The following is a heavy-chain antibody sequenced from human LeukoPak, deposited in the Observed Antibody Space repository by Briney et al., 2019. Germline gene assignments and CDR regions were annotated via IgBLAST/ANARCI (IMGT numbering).Heavy chain of an antibody. CDR1: GGSFSGYY. D-gene: IGHD6-19*01. CDR2: INHSGST. CDR3: AKDIAVAGTAGDAFDI. Sequence: PSETLSLTCAVYGGSFSGYYWSWIRQPPGKGLEWIGEINHSGSTNYNPSLKSRVTISVDTSKNQFSLKLSSVTAEDTAVYYCAKDIAVAGTAGDAFDIWGQGTMVTVSS. J-gene: IGHJ3*02. V-gene: IGHV4-34*01.